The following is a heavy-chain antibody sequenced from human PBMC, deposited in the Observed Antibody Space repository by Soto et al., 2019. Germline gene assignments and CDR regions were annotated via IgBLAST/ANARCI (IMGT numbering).Heavy chain of an antibody. Sequence: LKISCKGSGYSFTSYWISWVRQMPGKGLEWMGRIDPSDSYTNYSPSFQGHVTISADKSISTAYLQWSSLKASDTAMYYCASGITGTGYYYYGMDVWGQGTTVTVSS. J-gene: IGHJ6*02. CDR2: IDPSDSYT. V-gene: IGHV5-10-1*01. D-gene: IGHD1-20*01. CDR3: ASGITGTGYYYYGMDV. CDR1: GYSFTSYW.